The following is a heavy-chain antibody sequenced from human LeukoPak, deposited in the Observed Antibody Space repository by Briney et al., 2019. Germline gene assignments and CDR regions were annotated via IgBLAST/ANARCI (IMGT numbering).Heavy chain of an antibody. CDR2: IYYSGST. V-gene: IGHV4-31*03. CDR3: ARSKLLWFGEFRAFDI. Sequence: SETLSLTCTVSGGSISSGGYYWSWIRQHPGKGLEWIGYIYYSGSTYYNPSLKSRVTTSVDTSKNQFSLKLSSVTAADTAVYYCARSKLLWFGEFRAFDIWGQGTMVTVSS. J-gene: IGHJ3*02. D-gene: IGHD3-10*01. CDR1: GGSISSGGYY.